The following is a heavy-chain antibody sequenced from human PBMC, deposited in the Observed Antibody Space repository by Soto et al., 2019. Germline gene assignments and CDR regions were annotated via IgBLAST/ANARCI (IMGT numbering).Heavy chain of an antibody. V-gene: IGHV3-7*05. CDR2: IKQDGSEK. D-gene: IGHD3-22*01. Sequence: PGGSLRLSCAASGFTFSSFWMYWVRQAPGRGLEWVATIKQDGSEKYHVDSVKGRFTISRDNAKNSLYLQMSSLGADDTAVYYCARGYFFDSSSYYADYRGQGTLVTVSS. CDR3: ARGYFFDSSSYYADY. CDR1: GFTFSSFW. J-gene: IGHJ4*02.